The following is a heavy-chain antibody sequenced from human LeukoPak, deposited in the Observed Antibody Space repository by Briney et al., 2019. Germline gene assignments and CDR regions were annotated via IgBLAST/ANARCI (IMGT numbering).Heavy chain of an antibody. CDR1: GGSISSSSYY. CDR3: ARPYLDCSGGSCYSGAFDI. V-gene: IGHV4-39*01. D-gene: IGHD2-15*01. Sequence: SETLSLTCTVSGGSISSSSYYWGWIRQPPGKGLEWIGGIYYSGSTYYNPSLKSRVTISVDTSKNQFSLKLSSVTAADTAVYYCARPYLDCSGGSCYSGAFDIWGQGTMVTVSS. CDR2: IYYSGST. J-gene: IGHJ3*02.